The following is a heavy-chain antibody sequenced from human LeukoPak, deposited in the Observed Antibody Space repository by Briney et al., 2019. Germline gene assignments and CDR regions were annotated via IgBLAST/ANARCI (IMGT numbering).Heavy chain of an antibody. V-gene: IGHV3-30*18. CDR2: ISYDGSNK. J-gene: IGHJ4*02. CDR3: AKSGPLEIRGYNDTTSSFDY. CDR1: GFTFSSYG. Sequence: TGGSLRLSCAASGFTFSSYGMHWVRQAPGKGLEWVAVISYDGSNKYYADSVKGRFTISRDNSKNTLYLQMNSLRAEDTAVYYCAKSGPLEIRGYNDTTSSFDYWGQGTLVTVSS. D-gene: IGHD5-12*01.